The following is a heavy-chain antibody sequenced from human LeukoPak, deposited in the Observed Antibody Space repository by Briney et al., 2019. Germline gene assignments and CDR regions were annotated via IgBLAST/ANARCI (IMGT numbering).Heavy chain of an antibody. V-gene: IGHV3-33*01. J-gene: IGHJ4*03. CDR2: IWYDGSNK. CDR1: GFTFSSYG. CDR3: ARAIGQQLESHFDY. D-gene: IGHD6-13*01. Sequence: GGSLRLSCAASGFTFSSYGMHWVRQAPGKGLEWVAVIWYDGSNKYYADSVKGRFTISRDNSKNTLYLQMNSLRAEDTAVYYCARAIGQQLESHFDYWGQGTTVTVSS.